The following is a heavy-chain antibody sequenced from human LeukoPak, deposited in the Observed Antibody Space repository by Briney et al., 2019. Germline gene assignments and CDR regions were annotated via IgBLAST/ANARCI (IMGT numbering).Heavy chain of an antibody. CDR1: GYTLTELS. Sequence: ASVKVSCKVSGYTLTELSMHWVRQAPGKGPEWMGGFDPEDGETIYAQKFQGRVTMTEDTSTDTAYMELSSLRSEDTAVYYCATEGSGSYYYYMDVWGKGTTVTVPS. J-gene: IGHJ6*03. D-gene: IGHD6-19*01. CDR2: FDPEDGET. V-gene: IGHV1-24*01. CDR3: ATEGSGSYYYYMDV.